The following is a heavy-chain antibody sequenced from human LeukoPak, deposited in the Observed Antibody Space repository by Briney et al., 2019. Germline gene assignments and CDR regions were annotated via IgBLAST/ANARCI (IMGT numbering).Heavy chain of an antibody. J-gene: IGHJ2*01. CDR1: GFTFSSYS. CDR2: ISSSSSYI. Sequence: GGSLRLSCAASGFTFSSYSMNWVRQAPGKGLEWVSSISSSSSYIYYADSVKGRFTISRDNAKNSLYLQMNSLRAEDTAVYYCAIQNGAWYFDLWGRGTLVTVSS. CDR3: AIQNGAWYFDL. D-gene: IGHD4-17*01. V-gene: IGHV3-21*01.